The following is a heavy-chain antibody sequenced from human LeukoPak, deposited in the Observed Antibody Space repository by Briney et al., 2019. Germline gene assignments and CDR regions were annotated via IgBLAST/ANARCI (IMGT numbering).Heavy chain of an antibody. CDR1: GYTFTGYY. Sequence: GASVKVSCKASGYTFTGYYMHWVRQAPGQGLEWMGWINPNSGGTNYAQKFQGRVTMTRDTSISTAYMELSRLRSDDTAVYYCARVPKGGYYYDSSGYYSRGYYYYYMDVWGKGTTVTISS. CDR3: ARVPKGGYYYDSSGYYSRGYYYYYMDV. J-gene: IGHJ6*03. CDR2: INPNSGGT. V-gene: IGHV1-2*02. D-gene: IGHD3-22*01.